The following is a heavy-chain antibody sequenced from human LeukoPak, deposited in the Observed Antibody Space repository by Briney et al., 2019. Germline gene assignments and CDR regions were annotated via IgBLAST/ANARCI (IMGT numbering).Heavy chain of an antibody. J-gene: IGHJ4*02. CDR2: IYYSGST. Sequence: PSETLSLTCTVSGGSISSYYWSWIRQPPGKGLEWIGYIYYSGSTNYNPSLKSRVTISVDTSKNQFSLKLSSVTAADTAVYYCARASNESPYYFDYWGQGTLVTVSS. CDR1: GGSISSYY. CDR3: ARASNESPYYFDY. D-gene: IGHD1-1*01. V-gene: IGHV4-59*12.